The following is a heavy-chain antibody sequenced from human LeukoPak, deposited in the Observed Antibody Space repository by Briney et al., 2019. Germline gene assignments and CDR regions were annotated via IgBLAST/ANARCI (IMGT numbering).Heavy chain of an antibody. CDR3: ARSREWFGELLGYYYGMDV. CDR2: IIPIFGTA. CDR1: GGTFSSYA. Sequence: ASVNVSCKASGGTFSSYAISWVRQAPGQGLEWMGGIIPIFGTANYAQKFQGRVTITADESTSTAYMELSSLRSEDTAVYYCARSREWFGELLGYYYGMDVWGQGTTVTVSS. D-gene: IGHD3-10*01. J-gene: IGHJ6*02. V-gene: IGHV1-69*13.